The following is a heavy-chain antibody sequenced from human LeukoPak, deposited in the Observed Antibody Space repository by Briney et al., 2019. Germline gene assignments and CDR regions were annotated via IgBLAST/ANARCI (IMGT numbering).Heavy chain of an antibody. D-gene: IGHD3-10*01. Sequence: GGALRLSCSASGFTFSSYCMNWVRQAPGKGLEWVANIEQHGNEKYYMDSVKGRFTISRDNAKNSLYLEMNSLRAEDTAVYYCAGGDYYGSGSARRHWFDPWGQGTLVTVSS. CDR1: GFTFSSYC. V-gene: IGHV3-7*04. J-gene: IGHJ5*02. CDR2: IEQHGNEK. CDR3: AGGDYYGSGSARRHWFDP.